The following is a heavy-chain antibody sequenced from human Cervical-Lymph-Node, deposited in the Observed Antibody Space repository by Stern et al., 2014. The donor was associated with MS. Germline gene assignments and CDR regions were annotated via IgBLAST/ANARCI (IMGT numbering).Heavy chain of an antibody. D-gene: IGHD3-3*01. CDR3: VRDIHRGFGVDY. Sequence: QVQLQESGPGLVQPSEPLWLTCSVSGVSISSYHWSWVRQSPGKGLQWIGYLYYSGRTAYHPSLQGRATFSKYTTMNQLSLQLNSVTSADTAVYYCVRDIHRGFGVDYWGQGALVTVSS. V-gene: IGHV4-59*01. J-gene: IGHJ4*02. CDR2: LYYSGRT. CDR1: GVSISSYH.